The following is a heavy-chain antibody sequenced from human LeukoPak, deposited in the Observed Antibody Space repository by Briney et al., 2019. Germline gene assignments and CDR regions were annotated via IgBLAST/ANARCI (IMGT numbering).Heavy chain of an antibody. D-gene: IGHD1-26*01. J-gene: IGHJ6*03. CDR1: GFTFSGSA. CDR2: IRSKANSYAT. Sequence: GGSLKLSCAASGFTFSGSAMHWVRQASGKGLEWVGRIRSKANSYATAYAASVKGRFTISRDDSKNTAYLQMNSLKTEDTAVYYCTRHWDLRASYSGSYNYYYYYMDVWGKGTTVTISS. CDR3: TRHWDLRASYSGSYNYYYYYMDV. V-gene: IGHV3-73*01.